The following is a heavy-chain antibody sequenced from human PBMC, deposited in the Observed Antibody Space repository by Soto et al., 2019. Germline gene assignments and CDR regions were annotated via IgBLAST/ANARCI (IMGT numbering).Heavy chain of an antibody. V-gene: IGHV4-31*03. D-gene: IGHD2-2*01. CDR3: ATSLGTSPARVYY. Sequence: SETLSLTCTVSGGSIYTGGFYWSWIRQLPGKGLEWLGYIYYTGSTQYPPSLKSRLSISTDTSDNQFSLRLNSVTAADTAVYYRATSLGTSPARVYYWGQGTPVTVS. J-gene: IGHJ4*02. CDR2: IYYTGST. CDR1: GGSIYTGGFY.